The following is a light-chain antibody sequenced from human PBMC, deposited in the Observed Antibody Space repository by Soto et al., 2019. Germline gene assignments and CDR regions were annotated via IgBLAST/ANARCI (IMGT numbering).Light chain of an antibody. V-gene: IGLV1-47*01. Sequence: QSVLTQPPSASGTPGQRVTISCSGSSSNIGSKYVYWYQQLPGTAPKLLIYRNNQRPSGVPDRFSGSKSGTSASLAISGLRSEDEAEYYCAAWDDSLSGPVFGGGTKLTVL. CDR1: SSNIGSKY. J-gene: IGLJ2*01. CDR2: RNN. CDR3: AAWDDSLSGPV.